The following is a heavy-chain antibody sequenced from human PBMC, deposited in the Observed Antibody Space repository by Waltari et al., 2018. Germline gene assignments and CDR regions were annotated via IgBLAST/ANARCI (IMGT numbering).Heavy chain of an antibody. CDR3: ARPVRISGNYGLDV. CDR2: ITGTSRTK. J-gene: IGHJ6*02. Sequence: EIQLVQSGGGLVQPGGTLRLSCAASGFNIDDYSLNWVCQAPGKGLEWVSYITGTSRTKFYADSVRGRFTISRDNAKNSLYLQMNSLRADDTAVYFCARPVRISGNYGLDVWGQGTTVIVSS. V-gene: IGHV3-48*01. CDR1: GFNIDDYS.